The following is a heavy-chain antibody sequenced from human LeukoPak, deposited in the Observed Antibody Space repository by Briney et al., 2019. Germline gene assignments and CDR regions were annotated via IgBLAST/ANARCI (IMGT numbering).Heavy chain of an antibody. CDR1: EFTFSRYG. CDR2: ISYDGSNE. V-gene: IGHV3-30*18. D-gene: IGHD3-10*01. J-gene: IGHJ6*02. CDR3: AKDRGRMSSVGYGMDV. Sequence: GKSLRLSCAASEFTFSRYGMNWVRQASGKGLEWVAVISYDGSNEHYADSVKGRFTISRDNPNNTLYIQMNNLRVEDTAVYYCAKDRGRMSSVGYGMDVWGPGTTVTVSS.